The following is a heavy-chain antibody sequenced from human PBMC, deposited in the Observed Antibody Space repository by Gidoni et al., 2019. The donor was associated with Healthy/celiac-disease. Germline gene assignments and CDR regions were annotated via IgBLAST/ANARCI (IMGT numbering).Heavy chain of an antibody. D-gene: IGHD3-3*01. CDR1: GYTFTGHY. Sequence: QVQLVQSGAEVKKPGASVKVYCTASGYTFTGHYMHWVRQAPGQGLEWMGWINPNSGGTNYAQKFQGRVTMTRDTSISTAYMELSRLRSDDTAVYYCARDGLFWSGYYSLNWFDPWGQGTLVTVSS. V-gene: IGHV1-2*02. CDR3: ARDGLFWSGYYSLNWFDP. J-gene: IGHJ5*02. CDR2: INPNSGGT.